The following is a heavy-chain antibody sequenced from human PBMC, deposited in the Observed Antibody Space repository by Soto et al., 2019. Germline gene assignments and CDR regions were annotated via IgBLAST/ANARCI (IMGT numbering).Heavy chain of an antibody. CDR1: GGSIRSDPYY. D-gene: IGHD3-10*02. V-gene: IGHV4-31*03. J-gene: IGHJ4*02. CDR2: MHFGGTA. Sequence: QMQLQESGPRLVKPSQTLSLTCSVSGGSIRSDPYYWGWLRQYPGKGLEWIGYMHFGGTAYYNPFFESRLGIYVDTSKNQFSLRLSSVTAADTAVYYCASYYFVPETPYSNLFDYWGQGILVTVSS. CDR3: ASYYFVPETPYSNLFDY.